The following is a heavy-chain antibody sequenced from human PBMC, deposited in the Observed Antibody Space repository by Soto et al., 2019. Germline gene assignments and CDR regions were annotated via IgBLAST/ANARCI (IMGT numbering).Heavy chain of an antibody. D-gene: IGHD2-2*01. CDR3: ARTVVPAAGMDV. V-gene: IGHV3-33*01. J-gene: IGHJ6*04. CDR2: IWYDGSNK. CDR1: GFTFSSYG. Sequence: GSLRLSCAASGFTFSSYGMHWVRQAPGKGLEWVAVIWYDGSNKYYADSVKGRFTISRDNSKNTLYLQMNSLRAEDTAVYYCARTVVPAAGMDVWGKGTTVTVSS.